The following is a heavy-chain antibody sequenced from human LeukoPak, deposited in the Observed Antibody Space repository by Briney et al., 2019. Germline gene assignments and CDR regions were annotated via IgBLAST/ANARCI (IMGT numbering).Heavy chain of an antibody. J-gene: IGHJ4*02. CDR3: AREEQHDSSGYYDGAVDY. CDR1: GYTFTGYY. D-gene: IGHD3-22*01. V-gene: IGHV1-2*02. CDR2: INPNSGGT. Sequence: GSSVKASCKASGYTFTGYYMHWVRQAPGQGLEWMGWINPNSGGTNYAQKFQGRVTMTRDTSISTAYMELSRLRSDDTAVYYCAREEQHDSSGYYDGAVDYWGQGTLVTVSS.